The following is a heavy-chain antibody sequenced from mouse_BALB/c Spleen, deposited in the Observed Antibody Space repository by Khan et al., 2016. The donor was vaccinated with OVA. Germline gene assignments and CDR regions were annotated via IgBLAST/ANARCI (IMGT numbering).Heavy chain of an antibody. CDR2: IDPANGNP. D-gene: IGHD4-1*01. CDR3: VRDYWDVFAY. CDR1: GFNIKDTY. J-gene: IGHJ3*01. Sequence: VQLQQSGAELVKPGASVKLSCTASGFNIKDTYMHWVKRRPEQDLVWIGRIDPANGNPKYDPKFQGKATITADTSSNTAYLQLSSLTSEDAAVYYCVRDYWDVFAYWGQGTLVTVSA. V-gene: IGHV14-3*02.